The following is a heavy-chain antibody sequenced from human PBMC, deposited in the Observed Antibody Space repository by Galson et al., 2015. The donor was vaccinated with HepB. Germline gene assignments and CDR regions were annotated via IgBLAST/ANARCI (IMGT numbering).Heavy chain of an antibody. CDR1: GYTFTSYG. D-gene: IGHD3-22*01. CDR3: ARGSYYYDSSGFSPFCAFDI. J-gene: IGHJ3*02. V-gene: IGHV1-18*01. CDR2: ISAYNGNT. Sequence: SVKVSCKASGYTFTSYGISWVRQAPGQGLEWMGWISAYNGNTNYAQKLQGRVTMTTDTSTSTAYMELRSLRSDDTAVYYCARGSYYYDSSGFSPFCAFDIWGQGTMVTVSS.